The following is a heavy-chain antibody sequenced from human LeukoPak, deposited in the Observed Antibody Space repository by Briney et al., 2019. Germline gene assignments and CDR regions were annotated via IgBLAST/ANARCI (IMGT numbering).Heavy chain of an antibody. CDR3: ARDLYGDYSFDY. CDR1: GFTFSSYA. J-gene: IGHJ4*02. D-gene: IGHD4-17*01. Sequence: VGSLRLSCAASGFTFSSYAMSWVRQAPGKGLVWVSSIRGSSGNMYQADSVKGRFTISRDNAKNSPYLQMDSLRAEDTAVYYCARDLYGDYSFDYWGLGTLVTVSS. V-gene: IGHV3-21*01. CDR2: IRGSSGNM.